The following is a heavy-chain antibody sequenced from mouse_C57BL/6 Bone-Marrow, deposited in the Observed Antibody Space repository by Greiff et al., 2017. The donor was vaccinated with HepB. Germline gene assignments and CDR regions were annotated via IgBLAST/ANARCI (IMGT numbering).Heavy chain of an antibody. CDR3: AREGIYYGSSYWYFDV. V-gene: IGHV1-81*01. Sequence: QVQLKESGAELARPGASVKLSCKASGYTFTSYGISWVKQRTGQGLEWIGEFYPRSGNTYYNEKFKGKATLTADKSSSTAYMELRSLTSEDSAVYFCAREGIYYGSSYWYFDVWGTGTTVTVSS. CDR1: GYTFTSYG. J-gene: IGHJ1*03. D-gene: IGHD1-1*01. CDR2: FYPRSGNT.